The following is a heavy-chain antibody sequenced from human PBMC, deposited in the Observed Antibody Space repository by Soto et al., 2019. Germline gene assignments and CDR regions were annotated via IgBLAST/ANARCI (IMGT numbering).Heavy chain of an antibody. CDR2: ISSSSSTI. CDR3: ERDKYDFWSGYPNYYYYYGMDV. J-gene: IGHJ6*02. Sequence: EVQLVESGGGLVQPGGSLRLSCAASGFTFSSYSMNWVRQAPGKGLEWVSYISSSSSTIYYADSVKGRFTISRDNAKNALYLQMNSLRDEDTAVYYCERDKYDFWSGYPNYYYYYGMDVWRQGTTVTVSS. CDR1: GFTFSSYS. D-gene: IGHD3-3*01. V-gene: IGHV3-48*02.